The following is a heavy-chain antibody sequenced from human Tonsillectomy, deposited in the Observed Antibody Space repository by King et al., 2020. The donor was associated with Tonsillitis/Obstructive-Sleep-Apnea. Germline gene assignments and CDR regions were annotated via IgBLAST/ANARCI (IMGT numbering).Heavy chain of an antibody. D-gene: IGHD6-19*01. CDR1: GFTFSSSA. CDR3: AKSFSEYYFHYYLDV. V-gene: IGHV3-23*04. CDR2: ISGSGGST. Sequence: VQLVESGGGLVQPGGSLRLSCAGSGFTFSSSAMSWVRQAPGKGLDWVSAISGSGGSTYYADSVKGRFTISRDNSKNTLYLQMNSLRAGDTAVYYCAKSFSEYYFHYYLDVWGKGTTVTVSS. J-gene: IGHJ6*03.